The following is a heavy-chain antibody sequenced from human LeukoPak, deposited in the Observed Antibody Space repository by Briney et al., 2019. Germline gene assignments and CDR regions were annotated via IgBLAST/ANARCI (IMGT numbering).Heavy chain of an antibody. CDR2: ILSSGAYT. J-gene: IGHJ6*03. D-gene: IGHD6-19*01. Sequence: GGSLRLSCAASAFTFSSYGMHWVRQAPGKGLEWVSSILSSGAYTYYADSLKGRFTISRDNAKNSLYLQMNSLRAEDTAVYYCVTRGWADYYYYMDVWGKGTTVTVSS. V-gene: IGHV3-21*06. CDR1: AFTFSSYG. CDR3: VTRGWADYYYYMDV.